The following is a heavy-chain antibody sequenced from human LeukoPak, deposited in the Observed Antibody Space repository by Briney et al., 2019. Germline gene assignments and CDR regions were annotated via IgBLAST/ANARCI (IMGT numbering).Heavy chain of an antibody. V-gene: IGHV3-30-3*01. D-gene: IGHD3-22*01. CDR3: ARDQDRGGGRITMIY. J-gene: IGHJ4*02. CDR2: ISYDGSDK. CDR1: GFTFSNYA. Sequence: GGSLRLSCAASGFTFSNYAMHWVRQAPGKGLEWVAVISYDGSDKYYADSVKGRFTISRDNSKNTLYLQMNSLRPEDTAVYYCARDQDRGGGRITMIYWGQGTLVTVSS.